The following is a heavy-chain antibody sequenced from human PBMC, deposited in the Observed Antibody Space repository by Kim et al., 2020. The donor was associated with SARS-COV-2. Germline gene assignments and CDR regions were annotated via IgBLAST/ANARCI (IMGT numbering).Heavy chain of an antibody. CDR3: ARDPDTGTADY. CDR2: INEPGREK. J-gene: IGHJ4*02. CDR1: GFSFSSYW. D-gene: IGHD2-8*02. Sequence: GGSLRLSCAASGFSFSSYWMSWVRQAPGKGLEWVANINEPGREKFYVDSVKGRFTISRDNAKNSLYLQMNSLGAEDTAVYYCARDPDTGTADYWGQGTLVTVSS. V-gene: IGHV3-7*01.